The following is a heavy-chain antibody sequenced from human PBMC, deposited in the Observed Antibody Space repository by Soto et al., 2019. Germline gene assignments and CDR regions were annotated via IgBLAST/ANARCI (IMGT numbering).Heavy chain of an antibody. D-gene: IGHD2-21*02. V-gene: IGHV4-59*01. CDR3: ARDLWGYCGTDCYPLDV. CDR1: GCPISAYY. CDR2: MYNTGSS. J-gene: IGHJ6*02. Sequence: PSEPLSLTYTYSGCPISAYYWSWMRPPPGKVLEWIVYMYNTGSSVYNPSFKSRVTISVDTSKNQFSLKLNSVTAADTAVYYCARDLWGYCGTDCYPLDVWGQGTTVT.